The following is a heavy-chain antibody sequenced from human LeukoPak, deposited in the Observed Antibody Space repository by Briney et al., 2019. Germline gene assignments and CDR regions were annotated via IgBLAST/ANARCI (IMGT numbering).Heavy chain of an antibody. V-gene: IGHV3-21*01. CDR2: ISSSSSYI. J-gene: IGHJ6*02. D-gene: IGHD3-10*01. CDR1: GFTFSSYS. CDR3: ARDIPAKTYYYGSGSYPRYYYYYHGMDV. Sequence: GGSLRLSCAASGFTFSSYSMNWVRQAPGKGLEWVSSISSSSSYIYYADSVTGRFTISRDNAKNSLYLQMNSLRAEDTAVYYCARDIPAKTYYYGSGSYPRYYYYYHGMDVWGQGTTVTVSS.